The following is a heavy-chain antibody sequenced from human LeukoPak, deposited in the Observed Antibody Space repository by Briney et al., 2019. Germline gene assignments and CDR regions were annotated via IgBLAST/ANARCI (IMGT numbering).Heavy chain of an antibody. V-gene: IGHV4-4*07. CDR3: ARQTKYSSSRGFDY. Sequence: SETLSLTCTVSGGFISSYYWSWIRQPAGKGLEWIGRIYTSGSTNYNPSLKSRVTMSVDTSKNQFSLKLSSVTAADTAVYYCARQTKYSSSRGFDYWGQGTLVTVSS. J-gene: IGHJ4*02. CDR2: IYTSGST. D-gene: IGHD6-13*01. CDR1: GGFISSYY.